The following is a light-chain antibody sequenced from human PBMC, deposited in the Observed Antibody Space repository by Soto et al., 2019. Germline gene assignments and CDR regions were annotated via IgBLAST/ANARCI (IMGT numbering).Light chain of an antibody. CDR3: QQDCRSSP. CDR1: QSVGSSH. CDR2: AAS. J-gene: IGKJ1*01. V-gene: IGKV3-20*01. Sequence: HSVVAVSLTPGERATLSPRASQSVGSSHLAWYQQRPGQAPRLLIYAASSRATGIPDRFSGSGSGTDFTLTISSLEAEDIGVYYWQQDCRSSPFGQGGKVDIK.